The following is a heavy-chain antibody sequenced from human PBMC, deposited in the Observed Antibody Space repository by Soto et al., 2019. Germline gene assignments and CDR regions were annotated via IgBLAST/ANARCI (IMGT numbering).Heavy chain of an antibody. D-gene: IGHD1-1*01. CDR3: VHTSGWTHTT. J-gene: IGHJ5*02. V-gene: IGHV2-5*01. CDR1: GFSLTTYEMG. Sequence: QITLKESGPTLVKPTQTLTLNCTVSGFSLTTYEMGVAWIRQPPGKALEWLALLYWNDDNRYSPSLKTRLTLNKDTSKNQVILTMTDMEPGDTATYYCVHTSGWTHTTWGQGTLVTVSS. CDR2: LYWNDDN.